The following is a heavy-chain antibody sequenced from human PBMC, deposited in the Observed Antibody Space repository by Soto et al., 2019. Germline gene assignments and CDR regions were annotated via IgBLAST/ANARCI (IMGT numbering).Heavy chain of an antibody. CDR1: GFTFSSYW. J-gene: IGHJ4*02. CDR3: ARGKLVVPAAILSQEFDY. V-gene: IGHV3-74*01. CDR2: INSDGSST. D-gene: IGHD2-2*02. Sequence: GGSLRLSCAASGFTFSSYWMHWVRQAPGKGPVWVSRINSDGSSTSYADSVKGRFTISRDNAKNTLYLQMNSLRAEDTAVYYCARGKLVVPAAILSQEFDYWGQGTLVTVSS.